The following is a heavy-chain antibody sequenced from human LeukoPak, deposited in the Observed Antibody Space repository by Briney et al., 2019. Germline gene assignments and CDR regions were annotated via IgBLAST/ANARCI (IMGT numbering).Heavy chain of an antibody. CDR2: INHSGST. Sequence: SETLSLTCAVYGGSFSGYYWSWIRQPPGKGLEWIGEINHSGSTNYNPSLKSRVTISVDTSKNQFSLKLSSVTAADTAVYYCARGRHSSSWYYYYMDVWGQGTTVTVSS. D-gene: IGHD6-13*01. V-gene: IGHV4-34*01. CDR1: GGSFSGYY. CDR3: ARGRHSSSWYYYYMDV. J-gene: IGHJ6*03.